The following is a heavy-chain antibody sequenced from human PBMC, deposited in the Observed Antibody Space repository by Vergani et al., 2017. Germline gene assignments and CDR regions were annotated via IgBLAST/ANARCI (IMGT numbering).Heavy chain of an antibody. Sequence: QVQLVQSGAEVKKPGSSVKVSCKASGGTFSSYAISWVRQAPGQGLEWMGGIIPIFGTANYAQKFQGRVTITADESTSTAYMELSSLRSEDTAVYYCTLGYCSSTSCHPLWGVHNWFDPWGQGTLVTVSS. CDR3: TLGYCSSTSCHPLWGVHNWFDP. CDR1: GGTFSSYA. V-gene: IGHV1-69*01. D-gene: IGHD2-2*01. J-gene: IGHJ5*02. CDR2: IIPIFGTA.